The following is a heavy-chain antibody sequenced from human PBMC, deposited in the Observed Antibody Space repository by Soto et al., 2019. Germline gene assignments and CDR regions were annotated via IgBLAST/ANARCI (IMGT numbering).Heavy chain of an antibody. CDR3: ARDIIDYDSSGYYPPFDY. CDR2: ISAYNGNT. D-gene: IGHD3-22*01. J-gene: IGHJ4*02. V-gene: IGHV1-18*04. Sequence: QVQLVQSGAEVKKPGASVKVSCKASGYTFTSYGISWVRQAPGQGLEWMGWISAYNGNTNYAQKLQGRVTITTDTSTSTAYMELRSLRADDTAVYYCARDIIDYDSSGYYPPFDYWGQGTLVTVSS. CDR1: GYTFTSYG.